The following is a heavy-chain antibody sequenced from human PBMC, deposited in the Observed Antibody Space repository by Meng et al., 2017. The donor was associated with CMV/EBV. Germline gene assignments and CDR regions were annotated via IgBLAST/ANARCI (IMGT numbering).Heavy chain of an antibody. J-gene: IGHJ3*01. Sequence: GGSLRLSCAASGFTFSNYDMHWVRQATGKGLEWVSSIGTAGDTYYPGSVKGRFSISRENAKNSLYLQINSLRAGDTAVYDCARGASSTDAFDFWGQGTVVTVSS. CDR3: ARGASSTDAFDF. CDR2: IGTAGDT. CDR1: GFTFSNYD. D-gene: IGHD6-6*01. V-gene: IGHV3-13*01.